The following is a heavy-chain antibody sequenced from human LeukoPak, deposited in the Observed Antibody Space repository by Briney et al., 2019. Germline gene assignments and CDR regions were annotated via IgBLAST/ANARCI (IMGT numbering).Heavy chain of an antibody. CDR2: ISSRSSYI. J-gene: IGHJ5*02. CDR1: GFTLSSYS. V-gene: IGHV3-21*04. D-gene: IGHD3-10*01. CDR3: ARGFNRGFDP. Sequence: PGGSLRLFCAASGFTLSSYSMNWVRQAPGKGLEWVSSISSRSSYIYYADSVKGRFTISRDNAKNMLHLQMNSLRAEDTAVYYCARGFNRGFDPWGQGTLVIVSS.